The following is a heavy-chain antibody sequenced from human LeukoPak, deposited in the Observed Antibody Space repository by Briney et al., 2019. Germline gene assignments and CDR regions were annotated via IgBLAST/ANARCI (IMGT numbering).Heavy chain of an antibody. CDR1: GFTFSSYW. Sequence: PGGSLRLSCAASGFTFSSYWMSWVRQAPGKGLEWVSYISSSGSTIYYADSVKGRFTISRDNAKNSLYLQMNSLRAEDTAVYYCARNEWLILYYMDVWGKGTTVTVSS. D-gene: IGHD6-19*01. CDR3: ARNEWLILYYMDV. V-gene: IGHV3-48*04. J-gene: IGHJ6*03. CDR2: ISSSGSTI.